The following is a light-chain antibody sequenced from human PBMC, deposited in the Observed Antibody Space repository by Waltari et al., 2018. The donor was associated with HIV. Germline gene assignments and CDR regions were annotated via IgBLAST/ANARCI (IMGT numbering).Light chain of an antibody. CDR2: EGI. CDR1: SSDVGNYNL. V-gene: IGLV2-23*01. CDR3: CSYGGSSNWV. Sequence: QSALTQPASVSGSPGPSITISCTGTSSDVGNYNLVSWYQQHPGKAPKLMIYEGIKRPSGVSNRISGSKSGNTASLTISGLQAEDEADYYCCSYGGSSNWVFGGGTKLTVL. J-gene: IGLJ3*02.